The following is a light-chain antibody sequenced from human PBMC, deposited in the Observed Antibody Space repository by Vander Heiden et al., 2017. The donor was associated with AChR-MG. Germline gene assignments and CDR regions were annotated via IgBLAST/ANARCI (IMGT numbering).Light chain of an antibody. V-gene: IGLV1-40*01. CDR3: QSYDCSGTGWV. J-gene: IGLJ3*02. CDR1: STNMGAGYE. CDR2: GNN. Sequence: QSVLTQPRSVSGAPGQRVRVCCTGRSTNMGAGYEVHWYQQLPETAPKLLIYGNNNRPSGVPERFSGSKSGTSASLAITGLQAEDEADYYCQSYDCSGTGWVFGGGTKLTVV.